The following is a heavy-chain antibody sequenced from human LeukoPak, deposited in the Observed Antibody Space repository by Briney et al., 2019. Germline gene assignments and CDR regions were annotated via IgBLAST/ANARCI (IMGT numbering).Heavy chain of an antibody. CDR2: ISSSSSYI. CDR1: GLTFRSYS. CDR3: ARGQLELQF. J-gene: IGHJ4*02. D-gene: IGHD1-7*01. V-gene: IGHV3-21*01. Sequence: GGSLRLSRAASGLTFRSYSMNWLRPAPGKGLTWVSSISSSSSYICYASSGKGRLAISRDNAKNSLYLHMHSLRGEDTAVYYCARGQLELQFWGQGTLVTVSS.